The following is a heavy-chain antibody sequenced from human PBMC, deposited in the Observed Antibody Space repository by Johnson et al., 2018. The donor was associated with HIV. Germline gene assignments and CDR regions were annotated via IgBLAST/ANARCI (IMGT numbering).Heavy chain of an antibody. CDR3: AKDGGHDYGGNSDALIGFDI. V-gene: IGHV3-66*03. Sequence: VQLVESGGGLIQPGGSLRLSCAASGFTVSSNYMSWVRQAPGKGLEWVSSVSGSGDDTYYADSVKGRFPLSSANSKNTLYLQMNSLRAEDTAVYYCAKDGGHDYGGNSDALIGFDIWGQGTMVTVSS. CDR1: GFTVSSNY. J-gene: IGHJ3*02. CDR2: SGSGDDT. D-gene: IGHD4-23*01.